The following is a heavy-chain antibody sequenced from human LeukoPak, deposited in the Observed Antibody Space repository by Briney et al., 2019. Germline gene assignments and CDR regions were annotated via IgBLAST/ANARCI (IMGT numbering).Heavy chain of an antibody. V-gene: IGHV4-59*01. CDR2: IYYSGST. Sequence: SETLSLTCTVSGGSISSYYWSRIRQPPGKGLEWIGYIYYSGSTNYNPSLRSRVTISVDTSKNQFSLKLSSVTAADTAVYYCARGYVGGFGELINYYYYGMDVWGQGTTVTVSS. D-gene: IGHD3-10*01. CDR1: GGSISSYY. CDR3: ARGYVGGFGELINYYYYGMDV. J-gene: IGHJ6*02.